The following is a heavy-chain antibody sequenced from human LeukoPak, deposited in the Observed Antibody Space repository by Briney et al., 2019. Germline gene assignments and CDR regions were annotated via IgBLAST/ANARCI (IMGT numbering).Heavy chain of an antibody. Sequence: GGSLRLSCAASGFTFSSYEMNWVRQAPGKGLEWVSYISSSGSTIYYADSVKGRFTISRDNAKNSLYLQMNSLRAEDTAVYYCARDALGFGGPQDYFDYWGQGTLVTVSS. J-gene: IGHJ4*02. CDR2: ISSSGSTI. V-gene: IGHV3-48*03. CDR3: ARDALGFGGPQDYFDY. D-gene: IGHD3-10*01. CDR1: GFTFSSYE.